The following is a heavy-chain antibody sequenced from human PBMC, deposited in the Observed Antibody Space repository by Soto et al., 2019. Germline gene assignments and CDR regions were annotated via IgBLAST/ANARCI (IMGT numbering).Heavy chain of an antibody. CDR3: ARDIFGGSYDFWH. D-gene: IGHD3-3*01. CDR2: LSSDDKT. J-gene: IGHJ4*02. Sequence: EVRLVESGGGLVQPGGSLRLSCAASGFIVSGIFMTWVRQVPGKGPEWVLTLSSDDKTYYADSVRGRFTISRDSSKNTLFLQMNTLRAEDTAVYHCARDIFGGSYDFWHGGQGTLVTVSS. CDR1: GFIVSGIF. V-gene: IGHV3-66*01.